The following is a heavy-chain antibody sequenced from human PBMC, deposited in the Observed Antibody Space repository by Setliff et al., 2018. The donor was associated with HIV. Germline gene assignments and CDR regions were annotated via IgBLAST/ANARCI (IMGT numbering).Heavy chain of an antibody. CDR3: TRDLLVVTIKGTN. D-gene: IGHD5-12*01. CDR1: GYTFTDYY. V-gene: IGHV1-2*02. CDR2: INPNTGGT. J-gene: IGHJ4*02. Sequence: GASVKVSCKASGYTFTDYYMHWVRQAPGQGLEWMGWINPNTGGTNYAQKFQGRVTMTRDTSISTAYMELARLRSGDTAVYYCTRDLLVVTIKGTNWAQGTLVTVSS.